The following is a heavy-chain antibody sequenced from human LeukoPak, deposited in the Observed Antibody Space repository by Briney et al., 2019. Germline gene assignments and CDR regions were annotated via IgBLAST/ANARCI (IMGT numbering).Heavy chain of an antibody. CDR3: AKETSYYYYMDV. Sequence: PGVSLRLSCAASGFTFSSYAMSWDRQAPGKGLKWVSGISGSGGSTYYADSVKGRFTISRDNSKNTMYLQMNSLRAEDTAVYYCAKETSYYYYMDVWGKGTTVTVSS. CDR2: ISGSGGST. CDR1: GFTFSSYA. V-gene: IGHV3-23*01. J-gene: IGHJ6*03.